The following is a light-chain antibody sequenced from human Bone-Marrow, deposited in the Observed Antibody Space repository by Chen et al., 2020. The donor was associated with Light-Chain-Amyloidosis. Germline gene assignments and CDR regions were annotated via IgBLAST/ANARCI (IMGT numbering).Light chain of an antibody. J-gene: IGLJ2*01. CDR2: RDT. V-gene: IGLV3-25*03. CDR3: QSADSSGTYEVI. Sequence: SYELPQPPSVSVSPGQTARITCSGDDLPTKYAYWYQQKPGQAPVLVIHRDTERPSGISERFSGSSSGTTATLTLSGFQAEDEADYHCQSADSSGTYEVIVGGGTQLTVL. CDR1: DLPTKY.